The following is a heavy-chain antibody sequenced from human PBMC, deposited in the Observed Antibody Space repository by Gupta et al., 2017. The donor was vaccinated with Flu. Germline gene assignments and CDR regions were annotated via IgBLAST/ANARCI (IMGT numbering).Heavy chain of an antibody. Sequence: EVQLLESGGGLVQPGGSLRLSCAASGFTFRRYAMSWVRQAPGKGLEWVSAVSGSGGSTYYADSVKGRFTISRDNSKNTLYLQMNSLRAEDTAVYYCAKDLLGEPPRGYYYYGMDVWGQGTTVTVSS. D-gene: IGHD1-26*01. CDR3: AKDLLGEPPRGYYYYGMDV. CDR1: GFTFRRYA. V-gene: IGHV3-23*01. J-gene: IGHJ6*02. CDR2: VSGSGGST.